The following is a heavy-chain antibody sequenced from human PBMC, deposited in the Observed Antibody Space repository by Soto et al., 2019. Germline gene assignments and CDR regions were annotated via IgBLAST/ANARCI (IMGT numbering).Heavy chain of an antibody. Sequence: EVPLLESGGGLVQPGESLRLSCAVSGFIFGNYMMTWVRQAPGKGLEWVSTIRDGGESTYYADSVKGRFTISRDNSKNKLYLQMDSLGVEDTAVYYCAPHVHCSGGSCHYDAFDIRGQGTMVTVSS. D-gene: IGHD2-15*01. V-gene: IGHV3-23*01. CDR2: IRDGGEST. CDR3: APHVHCSGGSCHYDAFDI. J-gene: IGHJ3*02. CDR1: GFIFGNYM.